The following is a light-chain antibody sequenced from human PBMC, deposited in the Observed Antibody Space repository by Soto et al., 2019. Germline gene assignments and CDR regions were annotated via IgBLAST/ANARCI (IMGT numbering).Light chain of an antibody. CDR2: QDN. CDR3: QTWDTITAYV. V-gene: IGLV3-1*01. J-gene: IGLJ1*01. Sequence: SYELTQPPSMSVSPGQTASITCSGDKLGDKYASWYQQKPGQSPVLVIYQDNKRPSGIPERFSGSNSGNTATLTISGTQAMDEADYYCQTWDTITAYVFGTGTKVTVL. CDR1: KLGDKY.